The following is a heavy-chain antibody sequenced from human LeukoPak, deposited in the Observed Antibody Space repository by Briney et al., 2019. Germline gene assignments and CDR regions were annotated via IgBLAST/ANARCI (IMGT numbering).Heavy chain of an antibody. D-gene: IGHD3-3*01. CDR2: INPNSGGT. J-gene: IGHJ4*02. V-gene: IGHV1-2*02. Sequence: ASVKVSCKASGYTFTGYYTHWVRQAPGQGLEWMGWINPNSGGTNYAQKFRGRVTMTRDTSISTAYMELSRLRSDDTAVYYCARDRSDFWSGYYYRLDYWGQGTLVTVSS. CDR3: ARDRSDFWSGYYYRLDY. CDR1: GYTFTGYY.